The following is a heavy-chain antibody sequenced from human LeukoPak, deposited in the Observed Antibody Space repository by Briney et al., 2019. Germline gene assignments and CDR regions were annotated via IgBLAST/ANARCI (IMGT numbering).Heavy chain of an antibody. CDR3: ARSNQADDY. V-gene: IGHV3-74*01. CDR1: GFTFSDYW. J-gene: IGHJ4*02. D-gene: IGHD1-14*01. Sequence: GGSLRLSCAASGFTFSDYWVHWVRPVPGKRLVWVSRINSGGSRTTYADSVKGRFTISRDNAKNTLYLQMDSLRAEDTGVYYCARSNQADDYWGQGTLVTVSS. CDR2: INSGGSRT.